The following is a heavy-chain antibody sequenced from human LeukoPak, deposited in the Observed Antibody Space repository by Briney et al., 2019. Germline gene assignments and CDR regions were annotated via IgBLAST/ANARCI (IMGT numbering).Heavy chain of an antibody. CDR3: ARDPQYCSGGSCYSFDY. D-gene: IGHD2-15*01. J-gene: IGHJ4*02. CDR2: IISSSSYI. CDR1: GFTFSTYS. V-gene: IGHV3-21*01. Sequence: GGSLRLSCAASGFTFSTYSMNWVRQAPGKGLEWVSSIISSSSYIYHADSVKGRFTISRDNAKNSLYLQMNSLRAEDTAVYYCARDPQYCSGGSCYSFDYWGQGTLVTVSS.